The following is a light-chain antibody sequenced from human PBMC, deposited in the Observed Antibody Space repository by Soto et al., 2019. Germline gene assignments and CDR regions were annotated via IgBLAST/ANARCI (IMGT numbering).Light chain of an antibody. J-gene: IGKJ1*01. CDR3: MQALQTWT. CDR1: RGLLHSNGYNY. CDR2: LGS. Sequence: DIVMTQSPLSLPVPLGEPPSFSFRLIRGLLHSNGYNYLDWYLQKPGQSPQLLIYLGSNRASGVPDRFSGSGSGTDFTLKISRVEAEDVGVYYCMQALQTWTFGQGTKVDI. V-gene: IGKV2-28*01.